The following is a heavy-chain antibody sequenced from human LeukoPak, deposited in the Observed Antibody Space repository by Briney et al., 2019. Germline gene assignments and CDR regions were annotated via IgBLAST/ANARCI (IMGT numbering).Heavy chain of an antibody. CDR1: GGSISSSSYY. CDR2: IYYSGST. CDR3: ATTAYYGSGSYPPLFDY. V-gene: IGHV4-39*01. J-gene: IGHJ4*02. Sequence: SETLSPTCTFSGGSISSSSYYRGWIRQPPGEGLEWSGCIYYSGSTYYNPSLKGRVTISVDTSTSQFSLKLLSVTPPDMCVYYCATTAYYGSGSYPPLFDYWGEGTLVTVSS. D-gene: IGHD3-10*01.